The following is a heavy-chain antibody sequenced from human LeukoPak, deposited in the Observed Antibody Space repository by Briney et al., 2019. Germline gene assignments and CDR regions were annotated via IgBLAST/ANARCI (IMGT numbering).Heavy chain of an antibody. CDR1: GFSFSTYW. Sequence: GGSLRLSCAASGFSFSTYWMSWVRQAPGKGLEWVANIQQNGIEKYSVEGRFTISRDNVNSLLYLRINSLRADDTAMYYCARDRDGKDLWGQGTLVTVSS. D-gene: IGHD1-1*01. CDR3: ARDRDGKDL. CDR2: IQQNGIEK. V-gene: IGHV3-7*03. J-gene: IGHJ5*02.